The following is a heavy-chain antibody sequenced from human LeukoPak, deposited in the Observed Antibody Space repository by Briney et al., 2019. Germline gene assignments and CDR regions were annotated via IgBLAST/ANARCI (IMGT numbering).Heavy chain of an antibody. D-gene: IGHD2-2*01. CDR2: TRYDGSNK. J-gene: IGHJ6*03. CDR3: AKNGVVVPADYYYYYYMDV. V-gene: IGHV3-30*02. CDR1: GFTFSSYG. Sequence: GGSLRLSCAASGFTFSSYGMQWVRQAPGKERVEVAFTRYDGSNKYYADSVKGRFTISRDNSKNQLYLQMNSLRAEDTAVYYCAKNGVVVPADYYYYYYMDVWGKGTTVTVSS.